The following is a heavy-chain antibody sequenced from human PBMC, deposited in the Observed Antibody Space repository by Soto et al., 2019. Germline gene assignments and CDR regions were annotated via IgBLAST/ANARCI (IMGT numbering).Heavy chain of an antibody. V-gene: IGHV2-5*02. D-gene: IGHD2-2*01. CDR1: SFSLNTGGVG. CDR3: AHAYGGTSWPNDAFDV. CDR2: IYWDDDQ. Sequence: APTLVNRKRTVTLTCSFSSFSLNTGGVGVGWIRQPPGKALEWLALIYWDDDQRYSPSLKTRLTITKDTSKNQVVLTMTNMGPVDTATYYCAHAYGGTSWPNDAFDVWGQGTVVTVSS. J-gene: IGHJ3*01.